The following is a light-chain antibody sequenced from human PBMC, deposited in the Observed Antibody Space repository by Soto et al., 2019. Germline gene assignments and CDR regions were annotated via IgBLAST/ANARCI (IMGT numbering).Light chain of an antibody. CDR3: QQFNNWPLT. CDR1: QSITSN. J-gene: IGKJ4*01. CDR2: GSS. V-gene: IGKV3-15*01. Sequence: EIVMTQSPATLSVSPWERATLSCSASQSITSNLAWYQQKPGQAPRLLIYGSSTRATGIPARFSGSGSGTEFTLTISSLQSEDFAVYYCQQFNNWPLTFGGGTKVDIK.